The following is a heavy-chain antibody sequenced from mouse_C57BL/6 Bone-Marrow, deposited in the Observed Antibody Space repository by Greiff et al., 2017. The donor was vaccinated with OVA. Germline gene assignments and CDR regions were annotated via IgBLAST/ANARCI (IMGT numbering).Heavy chain of an antibody. J-gene: IGHJ3*01. Sequence: VQLQQPGAELVKPGASVKLSCKASGYTFTSYWMQWVKQRPGQGLEWFGEIDPSDSYTNYNQKFKGKATLTVDTSSSTAYMQLSSLTSEDSAVYYCASADFAFWGQGTLITVS. CDR3: ASADFAF. V-gene: IGHV1-50*01. CDR1: GYTFTSYW. CDR2: IDPSDSYT.